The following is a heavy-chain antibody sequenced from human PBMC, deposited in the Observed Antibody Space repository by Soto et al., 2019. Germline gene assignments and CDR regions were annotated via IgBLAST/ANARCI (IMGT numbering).Heavy chain of an antibody. V-gene: IGHV1-8*01. J-gene: IGHJ6*02. Sequence: ASVKVSCKASGYTFTSYDINWVRQATGQGLEWMGWMNPNSGNTGYAQKFQGRVTMTRNTSISTAYMELSSLRSEDTAVYCCARKGLETTASPGWNYYYGMDVWGQGTTVTVSS. CDR2: MNPNSGNT. D-gene: IGHD4-17*01. CDR3: ARKGLETTASPGWNYYYGMDV. CDR1: GYTFTSYD.